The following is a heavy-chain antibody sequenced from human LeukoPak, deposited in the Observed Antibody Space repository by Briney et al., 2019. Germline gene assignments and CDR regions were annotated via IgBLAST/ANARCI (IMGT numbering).Heavy chain of an antibody. CDR2: INPNSGGT. J-gene: IGHJ6*02. D-gene: IGHD4-17*01. Sequence: VASVKVSCKASGYTFTGYYMHWVRQAPGQGLEWMGWINPNSGGTNYAQKFQGRATMTRDTSISTAYMELSRLRSDDTAVYYCARAEVTNYYYYYGMDVWGQGTTVTVSS. V-gene: IGHV1-2*02. CDR3: ARAEVTNYYYYYGMDV. CDR1: GYTFTGYY.